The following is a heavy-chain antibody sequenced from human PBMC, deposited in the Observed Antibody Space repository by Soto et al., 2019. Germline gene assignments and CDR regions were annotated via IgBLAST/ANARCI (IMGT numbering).Heavy chain of an antibody. D-gene: IGHD3-3*01. V-gene: IGHV4-59*08. CDR1: GGPISSYY. CDR3: SKTSYDFWSGSPYYFMGV. Sequence: SETLPLTCTVSGGPISSYYWSWIRQPTGTGLEWIGHIYYSGSTNYNPSLKSRVTISVDTSKNQFSLKLSSVTAADTAVYYCSKTSYDFWSGSPYYFMGVWGKGTTVTVSS. CDR2: IYYSGST. J-gene: IGHJ6*03.